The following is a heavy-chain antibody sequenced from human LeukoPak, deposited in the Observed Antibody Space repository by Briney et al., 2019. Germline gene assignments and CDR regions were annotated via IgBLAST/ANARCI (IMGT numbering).Heavy chain of an antibody. CDR2: IYYSGST. V-gene: IGHV4-59*01. J-gene: IGHJ3*02. CDR3: ARYIRWYPDAFDI. CDR1: GGSISSYY. Sequence: SETLSLTCTVSGGSISSYYWSWIRHPPGKGLEWIGYIYYSGSTNYNPSLKSRVTISVDTSKNQFSLKLSSVTAADTAVYYCARYIRWYPDAFDIWGQGTMVTVSS. D-gene: IGHD6-13*01.